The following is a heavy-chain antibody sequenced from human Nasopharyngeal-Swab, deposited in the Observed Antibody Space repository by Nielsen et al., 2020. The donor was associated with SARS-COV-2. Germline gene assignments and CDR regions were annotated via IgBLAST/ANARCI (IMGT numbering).Heavy chain of an antibody. CDR3: TRDGVEVATRNDAFEI. CDR1: GFTFGDYA. V-gene: IGHV3-49*03. Sequence: GESLKISCTASGFTFGDYAMSWIRQAPGKGLEWVGFIRSKAYGGTTEYAASLKDKFTISRDDSKNIAYLQMNSLKTEDTAVYYCTRDGVEVATRNDAFEIWGQGTMVTVS. J-gene: IGHJ3*02. CDR2: IRSKAYGGTT. D-gene: IGHD5-24*01.